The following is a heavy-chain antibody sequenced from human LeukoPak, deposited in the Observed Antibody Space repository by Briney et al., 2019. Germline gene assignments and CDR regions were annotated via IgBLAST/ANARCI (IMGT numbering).Heavy chain of an antibody. Sequence: GGSLRLFCAPSGFTLNNCGMRWVRQAPGKGLEWVAIISYDGSNKNSADSVKGRFTISRDNSKNTLFLQMNSLRPEDTAVYYCAKDQLARERYGGEEPDYWGQGTLVTVSS. V-gene: IGHV3-30*18. CDR1: GFTLNNCG. CDR3: AKDQLARERYGGEEPDY. D-gene: IGHD1-1*01. J-gene: IGHJ4*02. CDR2: ISYDGSNK.